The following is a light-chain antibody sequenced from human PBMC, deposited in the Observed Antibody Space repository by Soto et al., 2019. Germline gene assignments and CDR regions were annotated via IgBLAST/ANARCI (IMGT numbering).Light chain of an antibody. Sequence: QSALTRPRSVSGSPGQSVTISFTGIGSDVGGYNYVSWYQQHPGKAPKLMIYDVSKRPSGVPDRFSGSKSGNTASLTISGIQAEDEDDYYCCSYAGSYTFVFGTGTKVTGL. CDR2: DVS. V-gene: IGLV2-11*01. CDR1: GSDVGGYNY. J-gene: IGLJ1*01. CDR3: CSYAGSYTFV.